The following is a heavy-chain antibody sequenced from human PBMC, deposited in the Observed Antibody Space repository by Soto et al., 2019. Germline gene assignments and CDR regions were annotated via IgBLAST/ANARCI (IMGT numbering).Heavy chain of an antibody. CDR1: GECVCIGVYY. Sequence: ACTVCGECVCIGVYYWTLIHQHPGKGLEWIGYIDNTGSAYYNPSLTGRVDISVDTSKNQFSLNLQSLAAADTAFYYCAGAVSDFDVRRYRTSYFDQWGQGILVTVSS. J-gene: IGHJ4*02. CDR3: AGAVSDFDVRRYRTSYFDQ. CDR2: IDNTGSA. V-gene: IGHV4-31*03. D-gene: IGHD3-10*02.